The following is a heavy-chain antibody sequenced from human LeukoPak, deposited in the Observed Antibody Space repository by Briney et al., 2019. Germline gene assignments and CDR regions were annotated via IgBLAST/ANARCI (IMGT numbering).Heavy chain of an antibody. CDR2: IYHSGST. J-gene: IGHJ6*03. D-gene: IGHD2-2*01. Sequence: SETLSLTCAVSGGSISSSNWWSWVRQPPGKGLEWIGEIYHSGSTNYNPSLKSRVTISVDTSKNQFSLKLSSVTAADTAVYYCARYGVVVPAENEQYYYYYYYMDVWGKGTTVTISS. CDR3: ARYGVVVPAENEQYYYYYYYMDV. CDR1: GGSISSSNW. V-gene: IGHV4-4*02.